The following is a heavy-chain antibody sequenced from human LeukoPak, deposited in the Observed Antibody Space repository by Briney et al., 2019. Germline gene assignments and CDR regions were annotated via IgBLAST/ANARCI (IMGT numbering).Heavy chain of an antibody. D-gene: IGHD2-2*01. CDR2: INHSGST. V-gene: IGHV4-34*01. Sequence: SETLSLTCAVYGGSFSGYYWSWIRQPPGKGLEWIGEINHSGSTNYNPSLKSRVTISVDTSKNQISLKLSSVTAADTAVYYCAKMFNADVYFEYWGQGILVTVSS. J-gene: IGHJ4*02. CDR1: GGSFSGYY. CDR3: AKMFNADVYFEY.